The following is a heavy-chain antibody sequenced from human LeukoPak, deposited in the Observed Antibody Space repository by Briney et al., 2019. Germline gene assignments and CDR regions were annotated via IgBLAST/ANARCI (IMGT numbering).Heavy chain of an antibody. V-gene: IGHV4-39*07. Sequence: SETLSLTCTVSGGSISSSSYYWGWIRQPPGKGLEWIGSIYYSGSTNYNPSLKSRVTISVDTSKNQFSLKLSSVTAADTAVYYCARGPPPDFDCWGQGTLVTVSS. CDR1: GGSISSSSYY. CDR3: ARGPPPDFDC. J-gene: IGHJ4*02. CDR2: IYYSGST.